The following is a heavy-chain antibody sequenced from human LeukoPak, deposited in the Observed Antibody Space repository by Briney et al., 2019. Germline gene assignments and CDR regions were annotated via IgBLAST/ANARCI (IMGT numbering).Heavy chain of an antibody. Sequence: SETLSLTCTVSGGSISSSSYYWGWIRQPPGKGLEWIGSIYYSGSTYYNPSLKSRVTISVDTSKNQFSLKLSSVTAADTAVYYCAGHVYYYDSSGYSGNNWFDPWGQGTLVTVSS. V-gene: IGHV4-39*01. CDR2: IYYSGST. J-gene: IGHJ5*02. CDR3: AGHVYYYDSSGYSGNNWFDP. CDR1: GGSISSSSYY. D-gene: IGHD3-22*01.